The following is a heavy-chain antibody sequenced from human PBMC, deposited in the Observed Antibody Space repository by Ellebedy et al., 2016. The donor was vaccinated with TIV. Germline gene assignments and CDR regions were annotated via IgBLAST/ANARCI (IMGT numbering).Heavy chain of an antibody. Sequence: GGSLRLSXAASGFTVSSNYMSWVRQAPGKGLEWVSVIYSGGSTYYADSVKGRFTISRDNAKNSLYLQMNSLRAEDTAVYYCARQLRYGMDVWGQGTTVTVSS. CDR2: IYSGGST. J-gene: IGHJ6*02. CDR1: GFTVSSNY. V-gene: IGHV3-53*01. D-gene: IGHD1-1*01. CDR3: ARQLRYGMDV.